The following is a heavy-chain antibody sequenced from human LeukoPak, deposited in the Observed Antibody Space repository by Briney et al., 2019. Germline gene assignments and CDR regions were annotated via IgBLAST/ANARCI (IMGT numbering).Heavy chain of an antibody. D-gene: IGHD5-24*01. CDR3: ALGGVATTNPDAFDI. Sequence: SVKVSCKASGGTFSSYAISWVRQAPGQGLEWMGGIIPIFGTANYAQKFQGRVTITTDESTSTAYMELSSLRSEDTAVYYCALGGVATTNPDAFDIWGQGTMVAVSS. V-gene: IGHV1-69*05. CDR2: IIPIFGTA. CDR1: GGTFSSYA. J-gene: IGHJ3*02.